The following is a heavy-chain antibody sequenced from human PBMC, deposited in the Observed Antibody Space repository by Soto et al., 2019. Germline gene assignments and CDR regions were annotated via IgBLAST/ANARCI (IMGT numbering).Heavy chain of an antibody. CDR1: GFTFSSYS. CDR2: ISSSSSYI. D-gene: IGHD3-3*01. CDR3: ARDEGDFWSGYQIYYYYGMDV. V-gene: IGHV3-21*01. Sequence: PGGSLRLSCAASGFTFSSYSMNWVRQAPGQGLEWVSSISSSSSYIYYADSVKGRFTISRDNAKNSLYLQMNSLRAEDTAVYYCARDEGDFWSGYQIYYYYGMDVWGQGTTVTVCS. J-gene: IGHJ6*02.